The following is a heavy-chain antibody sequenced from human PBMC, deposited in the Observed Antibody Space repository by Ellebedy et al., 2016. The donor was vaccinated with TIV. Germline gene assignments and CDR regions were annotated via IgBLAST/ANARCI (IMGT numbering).Heavy chain of an antibody. CDR3: ARDSPVVVAATNYYFDY. Sequence: GGSLRLSXAASGFTFSSYGMHWVRQAPGKGLEWVAVIWYDGSNKYYADSVKGRFTISRDNSKNTLYLQMNSLRAEDTAVYYCARDSPVVVAATNYYFDYWGQGTLVTVSS. CDR2: IWYDGSNK. CDR1: GFTFSSYG. D-gene: IGHD2-15*01. J-gene: IGHJ4*02. V-gene: IGHV3-33*01.